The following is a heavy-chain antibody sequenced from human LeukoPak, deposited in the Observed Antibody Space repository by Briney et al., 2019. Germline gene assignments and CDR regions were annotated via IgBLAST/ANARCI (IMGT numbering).Heavy chain of an antibody. CDR3: ARDSWVEQWLARSGYYFDY. CDR1: GYTFTSYG. J-gene: IGHJ4*02. CDR2: ISAYNGNT. V-gene: IGHV1-18*01. D-gene: IGHD6-19*01. Sequence: ASVKVSCKASGYTFTSYGISWVRPAPGQGLAWMGWISAYNGNTNYAQKLQGRVTMTTDTSTSTAYMELRSLRSDDTAVYYCARDSWVEQWLARSGYYFDYWGQGTLVTVSS.